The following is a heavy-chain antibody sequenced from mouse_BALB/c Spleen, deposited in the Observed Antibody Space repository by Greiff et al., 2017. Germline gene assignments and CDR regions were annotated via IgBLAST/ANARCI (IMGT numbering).Heavy chain of an antibody. CDR2: IDPANGNT. Sequence: EVMLVESGAELVKPGASVKLSCTASGFNIKDTYMHWVKQRPEQGLEWIGRIDPANGNTKYDPKFQGKATITADASSNTAYMQLSSLTTEDTAVYYCAIPITTVVEDYAMDYWGQGTSVTVSS. CDR3: AIPITTVVEDYAMDY. D-gene: IGHD1-1*01. CDR1: GFNIKDTY. J-gene: IGHJ4*01. V-gene: IGHV14-3*02.